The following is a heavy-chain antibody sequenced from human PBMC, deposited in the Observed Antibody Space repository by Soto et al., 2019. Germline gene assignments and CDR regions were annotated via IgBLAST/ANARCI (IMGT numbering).Heavy chain of an antibody. CDR2: ISSSSSYI. Sequence: GWLRRSGPASGCTFSSYSMNWVRQAPGKGLEWVSSISSSSSYIYYADSVKGRFTISRDNAKNSLYLQMTSLRAEDTDVYYCARARSHRDGYNFDYWGQGTLVTVYS. D-gene: IGHD5-12*01. CDR3: ARARSHRDGYNFDY. J-gene: IGHJ4*02. CDR1: GCTFSSYS. V-gene: IGHV3-21*01.